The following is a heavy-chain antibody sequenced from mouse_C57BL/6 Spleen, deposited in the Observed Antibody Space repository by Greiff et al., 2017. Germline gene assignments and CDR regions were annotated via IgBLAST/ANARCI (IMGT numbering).Heavy chain of an antibody. D-gene: IGHD1-1*01. V-gene: IGHV5-17*01. J-gene: IGHJ1*03. CDR1: GFTFSDYG. Sequence: DVQLVESGGGLVKPGGSLKLSCAASGFTFSDYGMHWVRQAPEKGLEWVAYISSGSSTIYYADTVKGRFTISRDNAKNTLFLQMTSLRSEDTAMYYCARETYLWYFDVWGTGTTVTVSS. CDR3: ARETYLWYFDV. CDR2: ISSGSSTI.